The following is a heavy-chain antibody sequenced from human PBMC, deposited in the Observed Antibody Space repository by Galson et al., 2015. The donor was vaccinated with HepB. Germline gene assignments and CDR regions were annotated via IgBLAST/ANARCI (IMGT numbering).Heavy chain of an antibody. D-gene: IGHD5-12*01. CDR3: AKGGGYSAIRGRGGFDS. V-gene: IGHV3-30*04. Sequence: SLRLSCAASGFTFNSYAMHWVRQAPGKGLQWVAVITYPGTNKFYARSVKGRFTISRDNSGNTLYLHMNSLRPEDTALYYCAKGGGYSAIRGRGGFDSWGQGALVTVSS. CDR2: ITYPGTNK. J-gene: IGHJ4*02. CDR1: GFTFNSYA.